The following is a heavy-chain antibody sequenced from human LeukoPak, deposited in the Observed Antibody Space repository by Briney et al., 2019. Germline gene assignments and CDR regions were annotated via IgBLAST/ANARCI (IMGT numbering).Heavy chain of an antibody. CDR2: FDPEDGET. J-gene: IGHJ3*02. CDR3: ATGGSEITIFGVVIGGNAFDI. CDR1: GYTLTELS. D-gene: IGHD3-3*01. Sequence: ASVTVSCKVSGYTLTELSMHWVRQAPGKGLEWMGGFDPEDGETIYAQKFQGRVTKTEDTSTDTAYMELSSLRSEDTAVYYCATGGSEITIFGVVIGGNAFDIWGQGTMVTVSS. V-gene: IGHV1-24*01.